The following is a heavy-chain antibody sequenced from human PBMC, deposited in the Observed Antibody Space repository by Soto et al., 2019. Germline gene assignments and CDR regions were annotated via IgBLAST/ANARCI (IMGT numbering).Heavy chain of an antibody. J-gene: IGHJ6*03. Sequence: ETLSLTCAVYGGSFSGYYWSWIRQPPGKGLEWIGEINHSGSTNYNPSLKSRVTISVDTSKNQFSLKLSSVTAADTAVYYCASGIKRYYYYYMDVWGKGTTVTVSS. D-gene: IGHD6-25*01. CDR2: INHSGST. CDR1: GGSFSGYY. CDR3: ASGIKRYYYYYMDV. V-gene: IGHV4-34*01.